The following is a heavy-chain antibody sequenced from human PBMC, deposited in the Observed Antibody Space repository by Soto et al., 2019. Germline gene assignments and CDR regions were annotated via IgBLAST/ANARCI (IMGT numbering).Heavy chain of an antibody. CDR3: AKDVGRLRVLIRGSGLPRFDP. J-gene: IGHJ5*02. D-gene: IGHD3-10*01. Sequence: GGSLRLSCAASGFTFSSYAMSWVRQAPGKGLEWVSAISGSGGSTYYADSVKGRFTISRDNSKNTLYLQMNSLRAEDTAVYYCAKDVGRLRVLIRGSGLPRFDPWGQGTLVTVSS. V-gene: IGHV3-23*01. CDR2: ISGSGGST. CDR1: GFTFSSYA.